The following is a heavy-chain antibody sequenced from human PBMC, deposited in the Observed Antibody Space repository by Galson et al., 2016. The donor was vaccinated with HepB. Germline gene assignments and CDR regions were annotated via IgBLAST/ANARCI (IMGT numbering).Heavy chain of an antibody. V-gene: IGHV1-8*01. CDR2: VNTNSGNT. D-gene: IGHD6-19*01. Sequence: SVKVSCKASGYTFTTYDINWVRQATGQGLEWMGWVNTNSGNTGYAQKFQGRVTMSRNSSINTAYMELTSLRSGDTAVYYCARGAGIAVADYFYYYAFDVWGQGTTVTVSS. CDR3: ARGAGIAVADYFYYYAFDV. CDR1: GYTFTTYD. J-gene: IGHJ6*02.